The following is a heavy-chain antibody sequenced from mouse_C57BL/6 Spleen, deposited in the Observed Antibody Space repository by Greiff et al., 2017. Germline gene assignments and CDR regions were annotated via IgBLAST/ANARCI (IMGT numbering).Heavy chain of an antibody. CDR3: TKGERDY. J-gene: IGHJ2*01. CDR2: IDPENGDT. CDR1: GFNIKDDY. Sequence: EVQRVESGAELVRPGASVKLSCTASGFNIKDDYMHWVKQRPEQGLEWIGWIDPENGDTEYASKFQGKATITADTSSNTAYLQLSSLTSEDTAVYYCTKGERDYWGQGTTLTVSS. V-gene: IGHV14-4*01.